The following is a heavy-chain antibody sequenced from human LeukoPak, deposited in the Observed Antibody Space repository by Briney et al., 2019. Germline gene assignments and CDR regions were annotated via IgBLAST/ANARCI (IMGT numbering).Heavy chain of an antibody. Sequence: SETLTLTCTVSGGSVSRYYWSWIRQSPGKGLEWIGYIYTSGRTDYNPSLKSRVTILVDTSKNQFSLKLSSVTAADTAVYYCARWGSPKQYSSSWRNWFDPWGQGTLVTVSS. CDR3: ARWGSPKQYSSSWRNWFDP. D-gene: IGHD6-13*01. V-gene: IGHV4-4*09. CDR1: GGSVSRYY. J-gene: IGHJ5*02. CDR2: IYTSGRT.